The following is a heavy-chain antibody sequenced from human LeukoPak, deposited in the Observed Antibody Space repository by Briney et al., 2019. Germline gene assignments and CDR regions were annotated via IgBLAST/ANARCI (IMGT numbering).Heavy chain of an antibody. V-gene: IGHV4-59*09. CDR3: ARGGLGYYGSGSYYPDAFDI. D-gene: IGHD3-10*01. CDR2: IXXXXXT. J-gene: IGHJ3*02. Sequence: YIXXXXXTNYNPSLKSRVTISVDTSKNQFSLKLSSVTAADTAVYYCARGGLGYYGSGSYYPDAFDIWGQGTMVTVSS.